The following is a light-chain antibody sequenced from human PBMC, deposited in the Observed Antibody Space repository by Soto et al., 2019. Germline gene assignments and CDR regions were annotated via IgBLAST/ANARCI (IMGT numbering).Light chain of an antibody. CDR1: QDISSH. J-gene: IGKJ4*01. V-gene: IGKV1-9*01. CDR3: QQVKTYPLT. Sequence: DIQLTQSPSFLSASVGDRVTITCRASQDISSHLAWYQQKPGKAPKLLIYAASTLHSGVPSRFGGSGSGTEFTLTITSLQPEDFATYYCQQVKTYPLTFGGGTKVEIK. CDR2: AAS.